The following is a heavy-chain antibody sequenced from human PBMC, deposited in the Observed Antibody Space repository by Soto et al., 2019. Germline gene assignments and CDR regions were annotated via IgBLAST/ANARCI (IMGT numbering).Heavy chain of an antibody. V-gene: IGHV3-53*01. CDR2: IYSGGST. CDR3: ARSSNSIAAAGTGFDY. CDR1: GFTFSSYA. Sequence: GGSLRLSCAASGFTFSSYAMGWVRQAPGKGLEWVSVIYSGGSTYYADSVKGRFTISRDNSKNTLYLQMNSLRAEDTAVYYCARSSNSIAAAGTGFDYWGQGTLVTVSS. D-gene: IGHD6-13*01. J-gene: IGHJ4*02.